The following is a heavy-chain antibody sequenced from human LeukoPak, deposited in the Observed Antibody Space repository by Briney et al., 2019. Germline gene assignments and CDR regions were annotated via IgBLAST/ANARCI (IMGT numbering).Heavy chain of an antibody. CDR3: ARDHGGSYYYFDY. Sequence: SETLSLTCTVSGYSISSGYYWGWIRQPPGKGLEWIGSIYHSGSTYYSPSLKSRVTISVDTSKNQFSLKLSSVTAADTAVYYCARDHGGSYYYFDYWGQGTLVTVSS. CDR2: IYHSGST. D-gene: IGHD1-26*01. J-gene: IGHJ4*02. V-gene: IGHV4-38-2*02. CDR1: GYSISSGYY.